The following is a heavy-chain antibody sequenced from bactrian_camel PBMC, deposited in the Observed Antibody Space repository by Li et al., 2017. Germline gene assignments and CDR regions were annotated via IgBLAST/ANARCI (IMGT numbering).Heavy chain of an antibody. CDR1: ADAYSNYC. J-gene: IGHJ4*01. Sequence: VQLVESGGGSVQSGGSLRLSCAGSADAYSNYCMGWFRQAPGKEREGIAAISTTDGRTLYADSVKGRFTISQDNAKNTVYLQMDSLKPEDTAIYYCAAYAGGKWCSPNPAAYNYWGQRTQVTVS. V-gene: IGHV3S53*01. D-gene: IGHD2*01. CDR2: ISTTDGRT. CDR3: AAYAGGKWCSPNPAAYNY.